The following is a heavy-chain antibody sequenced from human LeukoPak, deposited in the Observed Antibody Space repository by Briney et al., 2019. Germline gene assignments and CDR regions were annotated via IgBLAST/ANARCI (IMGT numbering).Heavy chain of an antibody. D-gene: IGHD6-13*01. CDR1: GGSISTYF. V-gene: IGHV4-59*13. CDR3: ARQRVAAALDYNWFDP. Sequence: SETLSLTCTVSGGSISTYFWSWIRQPPGKELEWIGYIYYSGSTDYNPSLESRVTISIDTSRNQFSLKLNSVTAADTAVYYCARQRVAAALDYNWFDPWGQGTLVTVSS. J-gene: IGHJ5*02. CDR2: IYYSGST.